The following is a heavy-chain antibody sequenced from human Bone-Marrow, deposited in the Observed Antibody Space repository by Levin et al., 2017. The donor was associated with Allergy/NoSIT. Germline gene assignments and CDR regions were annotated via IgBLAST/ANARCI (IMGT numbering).Heavy chain of an antibody. CDR3: ARDLNSGSYWDRVYYYYDGMDV. J-gene: IGHJ6*02. D-gene: IGHD1-26*01. CDR2: ISYDGSNK. CDR1: GFTFSSYA. V-gene: IGHV3-30-3*01. Sequence: GESLKISCAASGFTFSSYAMHWVRQAPGKGLEWVAVISYDGSNKYYADSVKGRFTISRDNSKNTLYLQMNSLRAEDTAVYYCARDLNSGSYWDRVYYYYDGMDVWGQGTTVTVSS.